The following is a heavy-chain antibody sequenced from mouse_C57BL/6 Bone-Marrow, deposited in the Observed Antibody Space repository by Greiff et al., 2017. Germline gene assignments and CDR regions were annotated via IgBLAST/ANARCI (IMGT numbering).Heavy chain of an antibody. V-gene: IGHV1-4*01. J-gene: IGHJ4*01. CDR3: ARDSYYYYYSIGY. CDR1: GYTFTSYT. D-gene: IGHD2-12*01. Sequence: QVQLQQSGAELARPGASVKMSCKASGYTFTSYTMHWVKQRPGQGLAWIGYINPSSGYTKYNQKFKDKATLNADKSSSTAYLQLSSLTSEDAAVYYCARDSYYYYYSIGYWGQGTSVLVSS. CDR2: INPSSGYT.